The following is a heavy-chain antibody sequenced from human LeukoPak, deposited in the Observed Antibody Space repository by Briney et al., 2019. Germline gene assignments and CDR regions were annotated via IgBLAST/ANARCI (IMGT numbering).Heavy chain of an antibody. D-gene: IGHD3-9*01. Sequence: SETLSLTCTVSGGSISSSSYYWGWIRQPPGKGLEWIGSIYYSGSTYYSPSLKSRVTISVDTSKNQFSLKLSSVTAADTAVYYCARGRYFDWLLKHNWFDPWGQGTLVTVSS. CDR1: GGSISSSSYY. J-gene: IGHJ5*02. CDR2: IYYSGST. V-gene: IGHV4-39*07. CDR3: ARGRYFDWLLKHNWFDP.